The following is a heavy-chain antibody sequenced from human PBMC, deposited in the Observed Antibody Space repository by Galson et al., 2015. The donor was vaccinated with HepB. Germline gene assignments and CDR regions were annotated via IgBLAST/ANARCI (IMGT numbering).Heavy chain of an antibody. D-gene: IGHD1-26*01. J-gene: IGHJ4*02. CDR2: IRYDGSNK. CDR1: GFTFSSYG. Sequence: SLRLSCAASGFTFSSYGMHWVRQAPGKGLEWVAFIRYDGSNKYYADSVKGRFTISRDNSKNTLYLQMNSLRAEDTAVYYCPLARSKWELLNFDYWGQGTLVTVSS. V-gene: IGHV3-30*02. CDR3: PLARSKWELLNFDY.